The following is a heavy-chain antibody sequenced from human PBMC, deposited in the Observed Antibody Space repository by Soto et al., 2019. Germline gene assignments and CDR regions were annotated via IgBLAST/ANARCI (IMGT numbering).Heavy chain of an antibody. CDR1: GFTFSSYA. Sequence: PGGSLRLSCEASGFTFSSYAMSWVRQAPGKGLEWVSTISGSGGSTYYADSVKGRFTISRDNSKNTLYLQMNSLRAEDTAVYYCAKPPYSNYYYYYGMDVWGQGTTVTVSS. CDR2: ISGSGGST. D-gene: IGHD4-4*01. CDR3: AKPPYSNYYYYYGMDV. J-gene: IGHJ6*02. V-gene: IGHV3-23*01.